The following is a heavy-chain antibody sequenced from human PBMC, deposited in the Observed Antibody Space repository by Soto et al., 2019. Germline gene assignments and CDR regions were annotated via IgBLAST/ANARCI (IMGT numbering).Heavy chain of an antibody. D-gene: IGHD1-1*01. CDR1: GGTFSSYA. J-gene: IGHJ1*01. Sequence: ASVKVSFKASGGTFSSYAISWVRQAPGQGLECMGGIIPVFGTANYAQKFQGRVTINADESTSTVYMELSSLRSEDTAVYYCARGWNDFPHWGQGTLVTVSS. CDR3: ARGWNDFPH. V-gene: IGHV1-69*13. CDR2: IIPVFGTA.